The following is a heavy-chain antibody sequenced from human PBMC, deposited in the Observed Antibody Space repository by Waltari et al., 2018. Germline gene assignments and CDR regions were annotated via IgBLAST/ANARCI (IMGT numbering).Heavy chain of an antibody. D-gene: IGHD3-22*01. Sequence: QLQLQESGPGLVKPSETLSLTCTVSGGSISSSSYYWGWIRKPPGKGLEWIGSIYYSGSTYYNPSLKSRVTISVDTSKNQFSLKLSSVTAADTAVYYCARTYYYDSSGYSLFDYWGQGTLVTVSS. J-gene: IGHJ4*02. CDR1: GGSISSSSYY. CDR2: IYYSGST. CDR3: ARTYYYDSSGYSLFDY. V-gene: IGHV4-39*01.